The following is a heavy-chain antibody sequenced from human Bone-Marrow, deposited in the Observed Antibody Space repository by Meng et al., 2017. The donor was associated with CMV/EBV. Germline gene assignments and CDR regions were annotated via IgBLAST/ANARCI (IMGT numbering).Heavy chain of an antibody. CDR2: VNSDESIT. CDR1: GGSISSSYW. V-gene: IGHV3-74*01. J-gene: IGHJ4*02. CDR3: ARGIRIAAAGTFDY. D-gene: IGHD6-13*01. Sequence: ETLSLTCTVSGGSISSSYWMHWVRQAPGKGLVWVSRVNSDESITSYADSVKGRFTVSRDNAKNTLYLQMSSLRAEDTAVYYCARGIRIAAAGTFDYWGQGTLVTVSS.